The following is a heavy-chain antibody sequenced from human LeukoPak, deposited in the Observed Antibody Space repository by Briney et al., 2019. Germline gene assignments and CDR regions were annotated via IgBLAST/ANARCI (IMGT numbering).Heavy chain of an antibody. Sequence: GGSLRLSCVGSGFISSSYSMNWVRQAPGKGLEWISYISSSGSTIYYADSVKGRFTISRDNAKNSLYLQMNSLRAEDTAVYYCAELGITMIGGVWGKGTTVTISS. J-gene: IGHJ6*04. V-gene: IGHV3-48*04. CDR2: ISSSGSTI. CDR3: AELGITMIGGV. CDR1: GFISSSYS. D-gene: IGHD3-10*02.